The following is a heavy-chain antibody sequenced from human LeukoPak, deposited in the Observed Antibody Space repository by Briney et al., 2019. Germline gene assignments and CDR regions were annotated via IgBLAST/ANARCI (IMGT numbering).Heavy chain of an antibody. CDR3: ATADDSSGYYYFDY. Sequence: ASVKVSCKASGYTFTGYYMHWVRQAPGQGLEWMGWINPNSGGTNYAQKFQGRVTMTRDTSISTAYMELSRLRSDDTAVYYCATADDSSGYYYFDYWGQGTLVTVSS. V-gene: IGHV1-2*02. CDR1: GYTFTGYY. CDR2: INPNSGGT. J-gene: IGHJ4*02. D-gene: IGHD3-22*01.